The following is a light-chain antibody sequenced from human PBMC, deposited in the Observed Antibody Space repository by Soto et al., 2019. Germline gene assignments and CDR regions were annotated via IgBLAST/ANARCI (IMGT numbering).Light chain of an antibody. CDR1: SSDVGDYNY. V-gene: IGLV2-14*01. J-gene: IGLJ2*01. Sequence: QSVLTQPASVSGSPGQSITISCTGTSSDVGDYNYVSWYRQHPGNAPKLIIYEVTNRPSGISNRFSGSKSGNTASLTISGLQADDESYYYCTSYSSGSSPVIFGGGTKLTVL. CDR3: TSYSSGSSPVI. CDR2: EVT.